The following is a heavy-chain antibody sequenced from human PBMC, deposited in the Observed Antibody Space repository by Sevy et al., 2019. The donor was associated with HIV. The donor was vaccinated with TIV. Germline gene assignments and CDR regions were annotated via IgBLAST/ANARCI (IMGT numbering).Heavy chain of an antibody. CDR3: ASDSLIPNYHVSRCYNYYFDS. V-gene: IGHV3-21*01. CDR2: ITGDSSYM. J-gene: IGHJ4*02. D-gene: IGHD3-22*01. Sequence: GGSLRLSCAASGFTFSSYNMNWVRQAPGKGLEWISSITGDSSYMYDADSVEGRFTISRDNANNSLYLHMNGLRAEDAAVYYCASDSLIPNYHVSRCYNYYFDSWGQGTLVTVSS. CDR1: GFTFSSYN.